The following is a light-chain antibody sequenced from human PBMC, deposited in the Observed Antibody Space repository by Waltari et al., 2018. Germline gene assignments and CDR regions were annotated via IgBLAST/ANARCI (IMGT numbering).Light chain of an antibody. CDR2: DVF. J-gene: IGKJ4*01. CDR3: QQFNSYPLT. V-gene: IGKV1-13*02. Sequence: AIQLTQSPSSLSASVGDRVTISCRASVTVSSALAWYQQKPGQAPKLLIYDVFNLQSGVPSRFSGSGSGIDFTLTISDLQPEDFATYYCQQFNSYPLTFGGGTKVEI. CDR1: VTVSSA.